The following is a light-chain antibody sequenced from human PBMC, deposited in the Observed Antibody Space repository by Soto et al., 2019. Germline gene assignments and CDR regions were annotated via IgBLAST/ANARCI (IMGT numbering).Light chain of an antibody. CDR3: QQYGSSPRYS. V-gene: IGKV3-20*01. CDR2: AVS. Sequence: DIVLTQSPGTLSLSPGERATLSCRASQSVDSRYLAWYQQKPGQAPRLVIHAVSRRATGIPDRFSGSGSGTDFTHTISRLEPEDFAEYYCQQYGSSPRYSFGQGTKLEIK. CDR1: QSVDSRY. J-gene: IGKJ2*03.